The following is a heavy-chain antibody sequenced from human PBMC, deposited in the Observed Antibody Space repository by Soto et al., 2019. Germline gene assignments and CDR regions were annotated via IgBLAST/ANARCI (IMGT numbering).Heavy chain of an antibody. V-gene: IGHV4-31*03. D-gene: IGHD4-17*01. CDR3: ARYLGDYGDFDY. CDR2: ISYSVST. CDR1: GCSISSGGYY. Sequence: VQLQESGPGLVKPSQTLSLPCTVSGCSISSGGYYWSWIRQHPGKGLAWIGYISYSVSTYYNPSLKSRVTISVDTSKNQFALKLSSVTAADTAVYYCARYLGDYGDFDYWGQGTLVTVSS. J-gene: IGHJ4*02.